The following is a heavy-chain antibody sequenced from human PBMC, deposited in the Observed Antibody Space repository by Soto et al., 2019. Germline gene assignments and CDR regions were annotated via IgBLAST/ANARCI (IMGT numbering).Heavy chain of an antibody. Sequence: QVQLVQSGAEMQQPGASVRVSCKASGGTFSKYAFSWVRQAPGQGLEWLGGTIPMFGTPNYAQKFQGRVAISADESTATVYMELSSLRYEYTAVYFCARPLRDRNYYYGMAVWGQGTTVTVSS. CDR3: ARPLRDRNYYYGMAV. V-gene: IGHV1-69*01. D-gene: IGHD3-22*01. J-gene: IGHJ6*02. CDR2: TIPMFGTP. CDR1: GGTFSKYA.